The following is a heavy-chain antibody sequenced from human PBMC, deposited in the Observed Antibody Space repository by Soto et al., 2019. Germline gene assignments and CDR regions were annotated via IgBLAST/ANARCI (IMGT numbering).Heavy chain of an antibody. Sequence: PGGSLRLSCVASGFTFSNYAMRWVRQAPGKGLEWVSYITKTSGTKDYAASVKGRFTISRDNAKNSLYLQMNSLRDEDTAVYYCAREAGMDVWGQGTPVTVSS. CDR3: AREAGMDV. CDR1: GFTFSNYA. V-gene: IGHV3-48*02. CDR2: ITKTSGTK. J-gene: IGHJ6*02.